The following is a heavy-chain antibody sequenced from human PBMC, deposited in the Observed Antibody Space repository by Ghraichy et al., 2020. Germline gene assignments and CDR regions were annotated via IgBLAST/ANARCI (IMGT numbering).Heavy chain of an antibody. CDR2: IKPSGGTT. J-gene: IGHJ4*02. V-gene: IGHV1-46*01. CDR3: VREENGGYFDY. Sequence: ASVKLSCKASGYTFTNYYIHWVRQAPGQELEWMGIIKPSGGTTRYAQKFQGRVTMTSDTSTNTVYMELSSLRSEDTAVYYCVREENGGYFDYWGQGTLVTVSS. CDR1: GYTFTNYY. D-gene: IGHD3-16*01.